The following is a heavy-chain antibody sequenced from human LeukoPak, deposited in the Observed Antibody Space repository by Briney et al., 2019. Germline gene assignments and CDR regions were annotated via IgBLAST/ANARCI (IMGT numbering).Heavy chain of an antibody. Sequence: GGSLRLSCAASGFTFSGSALHWVRQAPGRGLEWVAVISYDGGNQFYADSVKGRFTISRDNSKNTVYLQMDSLRPEDTAVYHCAKSGHSSSWYTDYWGQGTLVTVSS. D-gene: IGHD6-13*01. CDR3: AKSGHSSSWYTDY. J-gene: IGHJ4*02. V-gene: IGHV3-30*18. CDR2: ISYDGGNQ. CDR1: GFTFSGSA.